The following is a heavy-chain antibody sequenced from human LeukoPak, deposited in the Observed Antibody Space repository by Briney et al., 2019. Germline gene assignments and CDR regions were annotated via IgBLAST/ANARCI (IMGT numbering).Heavy chain of an antibody. CDR2: INHSGST. D-gene: IGHD2-15*01. CDR3: ARGADRSGGSCELDY. Sequence: SETLSLTCAVYGGSFSGYYWSWIRQPPGKGLEWIGEINHSGSTNYNPSLKSRVTISVDTSKNQFSLKLSSVTAADTAVYYCARGADRSGGSCELDYWGQGTLVTVSS. V-gene: IGHV4-34*01. J-gene: IGHJ4*02. CDR1: GGSFSGYY.